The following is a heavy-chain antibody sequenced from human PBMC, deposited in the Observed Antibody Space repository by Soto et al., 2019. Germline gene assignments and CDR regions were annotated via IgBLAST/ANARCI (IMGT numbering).Heavy chain of an antibody. D-gene: IGHD3-3*02. CDR2: INAGNGNT. Sequence: GESLKISCKASGYTFTSYAMHWVRQAPGQRLEWMGWINAGNGNTKYSQTFQGRVTISRDTSASTAYMELSSLRSEDTAVYYCARGLPPDIAFLDYWGQGTLVTVSS. J-gene: IGHJ4*02. CDR3: ARGLPPDIAFLDY. V-gene: IGHV1-3*01. CDR1: GYTFTSYA.